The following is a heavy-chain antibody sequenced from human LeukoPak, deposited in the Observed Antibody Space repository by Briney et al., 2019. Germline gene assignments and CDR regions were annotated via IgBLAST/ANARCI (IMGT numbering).Heavy chain of an antibody. V-gene: IGHV5-51*01. D-gene: IGHD4-17*01. Sequence: GESLKISCKGSGYSFTSYWIGWVRQMPGKGLEWMGIIYPGDSDTRYSPSFQGQVTISADKSTSTAYLQWSSLKASDTAMYYCAILSRDDYGDYVISWYFDYWGQGTLVTVSS. CDR2: IYPGDSDT. J-gene: IGHJ4*02. CDR3: AILSRDDYGDYVISWYFDY. CDR1: GYSFTSYW.